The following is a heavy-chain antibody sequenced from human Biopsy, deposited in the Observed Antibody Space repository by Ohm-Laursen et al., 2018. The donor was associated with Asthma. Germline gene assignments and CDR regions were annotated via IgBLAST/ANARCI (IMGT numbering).Heavy chain of an antibody. CDR3: TRDRFYNSVTSESFYYGVDV. V-gene: IGHV3-30*03. J-gene: IGHJ6*02. D-gene: IGHD2-21*02. Sequence: SLRLSCAASGFRFLIYGMHWVRQGPGKGPEWVALISYDGRETGYVDSVKGRFTISRDNFRNTVHLQMSSLRPEDSAVYYCTRDRFYNSVTSESFYYGVDVWGQGTTVTVSS. CDR1: GFRFLIYG. CDR2: ISYDGRET.